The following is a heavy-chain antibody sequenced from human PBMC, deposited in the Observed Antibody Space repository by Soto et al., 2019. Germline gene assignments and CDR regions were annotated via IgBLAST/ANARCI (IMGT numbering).Heavy chain of an antibody. J-gene: IGHJ5*02. V-gene: IGHV4-59*13. CDR3: ASVGELPVWFDP. D-gene: IGHD3-10*01. CDR1: GDSISSYY. CDR2: ISYTGST. Sequence: QVQLQESGPGLVKPSETLSLTCTVSGDSISSYYWSWIRQPPGKGLEWVGYISYTGSTIYNPSLESRATISLDTSKNQVSLSLSSVTVADTAMYYCASVGELPVWFDPWGRGILVTVSS.